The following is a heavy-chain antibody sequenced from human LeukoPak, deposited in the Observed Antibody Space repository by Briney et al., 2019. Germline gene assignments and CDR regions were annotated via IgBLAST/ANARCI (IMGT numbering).Heavy chain of an antibody. CDR2: ISGSGDTT. CDR1: EFTFNSYA. J-gene: IGHJ6*03. CDR3: AKALRAAHRPVYTYYYMDV. V-gene: IGHV3-23*01. D-gene: IGHD5/OR15-5a*01. Sequence: GGSLRLSCAASEFTFNSYAMNWVRQAPGKGLEWVSTISGSGDTTYHADSVRGRFTISRDKSKNTVFLQMNSLRADDTAVYYCAKALRAAHRPVYTYYYMDVWGKGTTVTVSS.